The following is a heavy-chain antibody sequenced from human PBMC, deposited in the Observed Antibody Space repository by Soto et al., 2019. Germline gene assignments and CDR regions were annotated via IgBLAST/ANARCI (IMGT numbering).Heavy chain of an antibody. D-gene: IGHD2-15*01. V-gene: IGHV4-61*03. J-gene: IGHJ4*02. CDR3: ARSWGGDGYSH. CDR2: IYHTGST. Sequence: QVQLQESGPGLVKPSETLSLTCNVSGDSLNSDAYYWTWIRQSPGRGLEWIGHIYHTGSTNYNPSLRTRLPLSVDPSKNHFALTLRSVNAVDTGVYYCARSWGGDGYSHWGQGTLVTVSS. CDR1: GDSLNSDAYY.